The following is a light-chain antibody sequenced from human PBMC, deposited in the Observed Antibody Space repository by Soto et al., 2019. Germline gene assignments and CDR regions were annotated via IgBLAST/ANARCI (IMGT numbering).Light chain of an antibody. Sequence: DIQMTQSPSTLAASVGDTVTMTCRSSSKWLAWYQKKPGKAPKLLIYDVSNLERGVPPRFSGSTSGAESTLTLTGLQPDDLGTYYCQHPTDFTFGQGTKVEIK. CDR1: SSKW. V-gene: IGKV1-5*01. J-gene: IGKJ2*01. CDR2: DVS. CDR3: QHPTDFT.